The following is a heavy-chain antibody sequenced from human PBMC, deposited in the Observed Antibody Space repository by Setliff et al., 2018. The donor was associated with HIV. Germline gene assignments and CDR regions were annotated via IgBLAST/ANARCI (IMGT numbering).Heavy chain of an antibody. CDR2: INHSGST. V-gene: IGHV4-34*01. Sequence: LSLTCAVYGGSSNDYYWNWIRQPPGKGLEWIGEINHSGSTNYNPSFKRRLTISVDTSKNQFSLKLSSVTAADMAVYYCARGLMGATTNGFFDSWGEGTLVTVSS. D-gene: IGHD1-26*01. CDR1: GGSSNDYY. J-gene: IGHJ4*02. CDR3: ARGLMGATTNGFFDS.